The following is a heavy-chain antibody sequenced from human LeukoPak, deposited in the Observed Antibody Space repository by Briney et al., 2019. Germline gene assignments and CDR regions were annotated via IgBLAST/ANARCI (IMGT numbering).Heavy chain of an antibody. D-gene: IGHD3-10*01. CDR1: GGSISSYY. V-gene: IGHV4-59*01. J-gene: IGHJ4*02. CDR3: ARESYYGSGSPIDY. Sequence: SETLSLTCTVSGGSISSYYRSWIRQPPGKGLEWIGYIYYSGSTNYNPSLKSRVTISVDTSKNQFSLKLSSVTAADTAVYYCARESYYGSGSPIDYWGQGTLVTVSS. CDR2: IYYSGST.